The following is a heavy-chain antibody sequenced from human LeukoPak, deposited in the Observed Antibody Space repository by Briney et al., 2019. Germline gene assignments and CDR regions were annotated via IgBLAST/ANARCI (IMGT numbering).Heavy chain of an antibody. CDR2: MNPNSGNT. D-gene: IGHD1-26*01. CDR1: GYTFTSYD. Sequence: ASVKVSCKASGYTFTSYDINWVRQATGQGLEWMGWMNPNSGNTGYAQKLQGRVTMTTDTSTSTAYMELRSLRSDDTAVYYCARSHGGSYRAPLDYWGQGTLVTVSS. V-gene: IGHV1-8*01. CDR3: ARSHGGSYRAPLDY. J-gene: IGHJ4*02.